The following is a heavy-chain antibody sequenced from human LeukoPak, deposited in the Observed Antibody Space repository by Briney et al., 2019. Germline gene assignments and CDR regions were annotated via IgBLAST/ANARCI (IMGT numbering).Heavy chain of an antibody. CDR2: IYTSGST. Sequence: SQTLSLTCTVSGGSISSGSYYWSWIRQPAGKGLEWIGRIYTSGSTNYNPSLKSRVTISVDTSKNQFSLNLNSVTAADTAVYYCARHYVFVSGGSSFDYWGQGTLVTVSS. D-gene: IGHD3-16*01. CDR3: ARHYVFVSGGSSFDY. J-gene: IGHJ4*02. V-gene: IGHV4-61*02. CDR1: GGSISSGSYY.